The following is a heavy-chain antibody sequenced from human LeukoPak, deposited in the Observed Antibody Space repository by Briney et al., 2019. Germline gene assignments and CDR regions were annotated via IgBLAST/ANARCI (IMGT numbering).Heavy chain of an antibody. D-gene: IGHD2-2*01. Sequence: SSETLSLTCTVSGGSISSSDYYWSWIRQPPGKGLEWIGYIYYSGSTYYNPSLKSRVTISVDTSKNQFSLKLSSVTAADTAVYYCARAQGYDQLLFSWGQGTLVTVSS. CDR1: GGSISSSDYY. CDR3: ARAQGYDQLLFS. V-gene: IGHV4-30-4*01. CDR2: IYYSGST. J-gene: IGHJ4*02.